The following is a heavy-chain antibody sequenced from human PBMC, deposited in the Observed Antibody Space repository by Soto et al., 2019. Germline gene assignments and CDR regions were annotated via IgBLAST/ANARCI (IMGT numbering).Heavy chain of an antibody. J-gene: IGHJ4*02. CDR3: AQSRRDGPSFFDY. Sequence: GGSLRLSCAASGFTFSNSALSWVRQAPGKGLEWVSAISGSGGSTYYTDSVKGRFTISRDNSKNTLYLQMDSLRVDDTAVYYCAQSRRDGPSFFDYWGQGTQVTVPQ. D-gene: IGHD2-8*01. CDR2: ISGSGGST. V-gene: IGHV3-23*01. CDR1: GFTFSNSA.